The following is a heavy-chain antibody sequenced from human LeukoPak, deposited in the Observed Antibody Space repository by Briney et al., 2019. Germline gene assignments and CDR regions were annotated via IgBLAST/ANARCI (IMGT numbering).Heavy chain of an antibody. D-gene: IGHD3-9*01. CDR2: VSGSGSST. CDR3: AKMNVLTGYYTPNFGF. Sequence: GGSLRLSCAASGFTFSSYAMSWVRQAPREGLEWVSVVSGSGSSTDYADSVKGRFTISRDNSKNTLYLQMSSLSAEDTAVYYCAKMNVLTGYYTPNFGFWGQGTLVTVSS. J-gene: IGHJ4*02. CDR1: GFTFSSYA. V-gene: IGHV3-23*01.